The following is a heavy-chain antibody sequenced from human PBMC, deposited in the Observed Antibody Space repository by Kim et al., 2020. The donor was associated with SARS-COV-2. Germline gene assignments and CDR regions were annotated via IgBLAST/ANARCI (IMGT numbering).Heavy chain of an antibody. CDR1: GGSFSGYY. Sequence: SETLSLTCAVYGGSFSGYYWSWIRQPPGKGLEWIGEINHSGSTNYNPSLKSRVTISVDTSKNQFSLKLSSVTAADTAVYYGARGRGGYYYYYYGMDVWGQGTTVTVSS. D-gene: IGHD3-10*01. CDR3: ARGRGGYYYYYYGMDV. V-gene: IGHV4-34*01. CDR2: INHSGST. J-gene: IGHJ6*02.